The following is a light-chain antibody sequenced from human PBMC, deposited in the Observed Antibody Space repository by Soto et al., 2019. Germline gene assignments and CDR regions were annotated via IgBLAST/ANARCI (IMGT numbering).Light chain of an antibody. V-gene: IGKV1-5*03. Sequence: DIQMTQSPSTLSASVGDRVTITCRASHSISSWLAWYQQRPGKAPKLLIYKASSLESGVPSRFSGSVSGTELTLTISSLQPDEFATYYCQQYNNYLLTCGQGTKVEIK. CDR1: HSISSW. CDR2: KAS. CDR3: QQYNNYLLT. J-gene: IGKJ1*01.